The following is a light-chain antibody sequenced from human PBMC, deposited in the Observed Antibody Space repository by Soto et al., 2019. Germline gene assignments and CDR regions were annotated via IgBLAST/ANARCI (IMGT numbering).Light chain of an antibody. CDR2: EVS. CDR3: SSKRSGTPVV. CDR1: SSDVGRYNY. V-gene: IGLV2-14*01. Sequence: QSVLTQPASVSGSPGQSISISCTGTSSDVGRYNYVSWYQQHPGKAPKLMIYEVSNRPSGVSDRFSGSKSGNTASLPISGLQAEDEADYYCSSKRSGTPVVFGTGTQLTVL. J-gene: IGLJ7*01.